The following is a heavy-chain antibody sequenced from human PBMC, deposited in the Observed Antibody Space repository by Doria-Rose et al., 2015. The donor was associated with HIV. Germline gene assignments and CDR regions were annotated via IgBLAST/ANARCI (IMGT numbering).Heavy chain of an antibody. Sequence: QVQLVQSGPVLVKPTETLTLTCTVSGVSLSSPGMGVSWIRQPPGQALEWLANIFSDDERSYKTSLKSRLTISRGTSKSQVVLTMTDMDPVDIATYYCARIKSSRWYHKYYFDFWGQGTLVIVSA. D-gene: IGHD6-13*01. CDR3: ARIKSSRWYHKYYFDF. CDR1: GVSLSSPGMG. CDR2: IFSDDER. V-gene: IGHV2-26*01. J-gene: IGHJ4*02.